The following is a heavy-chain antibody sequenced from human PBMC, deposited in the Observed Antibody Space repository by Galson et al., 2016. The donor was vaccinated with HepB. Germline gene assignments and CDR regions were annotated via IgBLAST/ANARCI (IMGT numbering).Heavy chain of an antibody. Sequence: SVKVSCTASGYRFISYYMHWVRQAPGQGLEWMGAIYPSGGVTSYAQKFQGRVTMTSDTSTSTVYMDLSSLRHEDTAVYYCARTTLAVAAYYYYYGMDVWGQGTTVTVSS. CDR1: GYRFISYY. V-gene: IGHV1-46*01. CDR2: IYPSGGVT. D-gene: IGHD6-19*01. J-gene: IGHJ6*02. CDR3: ARTTLAVAAYYYYYGMDV.